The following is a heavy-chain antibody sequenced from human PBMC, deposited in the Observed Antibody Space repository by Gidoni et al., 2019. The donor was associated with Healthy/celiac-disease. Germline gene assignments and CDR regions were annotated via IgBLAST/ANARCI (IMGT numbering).Heavy chain of an antibody. J-gene: IGHJ6*02. CDR3: ARGYSGYDLYYYYGMDV. V-gene: IGHV1-69*01. CDR2: IIPIFGTA. Sequence: QVQLVQSGAEVTKPGSSVTVSCKASGGSFSSYAISWVRQAPGQGLEWMGGIIPIFGTANYAQKFQGRVTITADESTSTAYMELSSLRSEDTAVYYCARGYSGYDLYYYYGMDVWGQGTTVTVSS. CDR1: GGSFSSYA. D-gene: IGHD5-12*01.